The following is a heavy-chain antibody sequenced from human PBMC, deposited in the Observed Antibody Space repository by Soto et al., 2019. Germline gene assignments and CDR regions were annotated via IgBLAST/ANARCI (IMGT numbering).Heavy chain of an antibody. D-gene: IGHD6-19*01. CDR2: IYYSGST. CDR1: GGSISSYY. V-gene: IGHV4-59*08. CDR3: ARQKGIAVDS. Sequence: SETLSLTCTVSGGSISSYYWSWIRQPPGKGLEWIGYIYYSGSTNYNPSLKSRVTISVDTSKNQFSLKLSSVTAADTAVYYCARQKGIAVDSWGQGTLVTVSS. J-gene: IGHJ4*02.